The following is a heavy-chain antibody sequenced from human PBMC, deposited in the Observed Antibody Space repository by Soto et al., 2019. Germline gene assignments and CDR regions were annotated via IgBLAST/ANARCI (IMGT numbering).Heavy chain of an antibody. CDR2: ISYDGSNK. Sequence: QVQLVESGGGVVQPGRSLRLSCAASGFTFSSYGMHWVRQAPGKGLEWVAVISYDGSNKYYADSVKGRFTISRDNSKNTLYLQMNSLRAEDTAVYYCAKGVYYDILTGYRPSPNNYGMDVW. D-gene: IGHD3-9*01. V-gene: IGHV3-30*18. CDR3: AKGVYYDILTGYRPSPNNYGMDV. J-gene: IGHJ6*01. CDR1: GFTFSSYG.